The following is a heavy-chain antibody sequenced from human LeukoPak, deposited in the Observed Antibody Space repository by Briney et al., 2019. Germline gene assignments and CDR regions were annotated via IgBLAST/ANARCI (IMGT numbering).Heavy chain of an antibody. D-gene: IGHD3-22*01. Sequence: GASVKVSCKASRGTFSSYAISWVRQAPGQGLEWMGGIIPIFGTANYAQKFQGRVTITKDESTSTAYIELSSLRSEDTAVYYCARDSSGYLGYFDYWGQGTLVTVSS. CDR2: IIPIFGTA. J-gene: IGHJ4*02. CDR3: ARDSSGYLGYFDY. V-gene: IGHV1-69*05. CDR1: RGTFSSYA.